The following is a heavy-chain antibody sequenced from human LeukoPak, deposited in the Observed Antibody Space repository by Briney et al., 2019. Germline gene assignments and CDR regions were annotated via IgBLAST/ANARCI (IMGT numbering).Heavy chain of an antibody. CDR2: MSYSGTT. CDR1: GGSITDSIYY. V-gene: IGHV4-39*01. D-gene: IGHD3-10*01. CDR3: ANRGIYGYFNF. Sequence: PSGTLSLTCSVTGGSITDSIYYWGWVRQPPGKGLEWIGSMSYSGTTYYNPSLKSRVIIFADTSKNQFSLRLASVTAADTAVYYCANRGIYGYFNFWGQGTLVTVSS. J-gene: IGHJ4*02.